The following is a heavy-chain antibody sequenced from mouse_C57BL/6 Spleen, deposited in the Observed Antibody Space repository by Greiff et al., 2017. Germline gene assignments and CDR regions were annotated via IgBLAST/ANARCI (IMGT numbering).Heavy chain of an antibody. V-gene: IGHV2-2*01. D-gene: IGHD1-1*01. CDR2: IWSGGST. CDR1: GFSLTSYG. J-gene: IGHJ1*03. CDR3: ARITTVVEGYFDV. Sequence: VQLVESGPGLVQPSQSLSITCTVSGFSLTSYGVHWVRQSPGKGLEWLGVIWSGGSTDYNAAFISRLSISKDNSKSQVFFKMNSLQADDTAIYYCARITTVVEGYFDVWGTGTTVTVSS.